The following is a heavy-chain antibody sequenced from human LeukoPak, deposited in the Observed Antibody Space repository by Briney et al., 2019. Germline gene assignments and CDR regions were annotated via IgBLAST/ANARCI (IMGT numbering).Heavy chain of an antibody. D-gene: IGHD1-1*01. CDR1: SESFSGYF. CDR3: ATNWNLDY. J-gene: IGHJ4*02. CDR2: INYSGST. V-gene: IGHV4-34*01. Sequence: PSETLSLTCAIYSESFSGYFWSWIRQPPGKGLEWIGEINYSGSTNYNPSLKSRVTISVDTSKNQFSLNLSSVTAADTAVYYCATNWNLDYWGQGTLVTVSS.